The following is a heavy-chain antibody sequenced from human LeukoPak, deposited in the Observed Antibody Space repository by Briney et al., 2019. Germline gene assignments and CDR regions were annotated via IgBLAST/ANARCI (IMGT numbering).Heavy chain of an antibody. Sequence: SETLSLTCTVSGYSISSGYYWGWIRQPPGKGLEWIGSIYHSGSTYYNPSLKSRVTISVDTSKNQFSLKLSSVTAADTAVYYCARGSGWGVGSIDYWGQGTLVTVSS. CDR2: IYHSGST. D-gene: IGHD3-16*01. J-gene: IGHJ4*02. V-gene: IGHV4-38-2*02. CDR3: ARGSGWGVGSIDY. CDR1: GYSISSGYY.